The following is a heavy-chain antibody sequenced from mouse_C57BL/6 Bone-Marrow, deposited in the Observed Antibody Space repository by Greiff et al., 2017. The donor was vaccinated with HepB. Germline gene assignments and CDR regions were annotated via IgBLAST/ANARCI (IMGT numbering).Heavy chain of an antibody. V-gene: IGHV1-59*01. CDR3: ARNGYYSYWYFDV. CDR2: IDPSDSYT. J-gene: IGHJ1*03. D-gene: IGHD2-12*01. Sequence: QVQLQQPGAELVRPGTSVKLSCKASGYTFTSYWMHWVKQRPGQGLEWIGVIDPSDSYTNYNQKFKGKATLTVDTSSSTAYMQLSSLTSEDSAVYYCARNGYYSYWYFDVWGTGTTVTVSS. CDR1: GYTFTSYW.